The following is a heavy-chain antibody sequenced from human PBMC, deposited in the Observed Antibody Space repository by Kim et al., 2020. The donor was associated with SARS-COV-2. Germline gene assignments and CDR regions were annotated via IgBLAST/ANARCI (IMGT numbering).Heavy chain of an antibody. J-gene: IGHJ1*01. Sequence: SSTIYYAAAVKGPFTISGNNAKNSLYLQMNGLRDEDTAVYYCARDRTTANWGQGTLVTVSS. D-gene: IGHD1-1*01. CDR2: SSTI. CDR3: ARDRTTAN. V-gene: IGHV3-48*02.